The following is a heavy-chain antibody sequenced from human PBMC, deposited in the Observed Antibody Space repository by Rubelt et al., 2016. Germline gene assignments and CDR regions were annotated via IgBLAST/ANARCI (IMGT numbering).Heavy chain of an antibody. Sequence: QVQLQESGPGLVKPSETLSLTCTVSGYSISSGYYWGWIRQPPGKGLEWIGSFYHSGSTYYNPSLKRRVTMSVDTSKNQFSLRLSSVTAADTAVYYCARARGMDVWGQGTTVTVTS. CDR1: GYSISSGYY. V-gene: IGHV4-38-2*02. CDR2: FYHSGST. CDR3: ARARGMDV. J-gene: IGHJ6*02.